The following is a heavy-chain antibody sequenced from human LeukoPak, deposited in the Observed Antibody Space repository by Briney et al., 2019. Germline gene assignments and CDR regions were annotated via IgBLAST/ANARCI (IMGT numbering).Heavy chain of an antibody. V-gene: IGHV1-69*13. CDR3: ARVPYEAVDIVATIYYYYGMDV. CDR2: IIPIFGTA. Sequence: SVKASCKASGGTFSSYAISWVRQAPGQGLEWMGGIIPIFGTANYAQKFQGRVAITADESTSTAYMELSSLRSEDTAVYYCARVPYEAVDIVATIYYYYGMDVWGQGTTVTVSS. J-gene: IGHJ6*02. D-gene: IGHD5-12*01. CDR1: GGTFSSYA.